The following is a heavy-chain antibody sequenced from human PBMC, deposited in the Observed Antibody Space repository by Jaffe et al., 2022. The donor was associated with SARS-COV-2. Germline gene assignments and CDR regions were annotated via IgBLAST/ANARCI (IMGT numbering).Heavy chain of an antibody. CDR3: AKGQVEAMLPLGDN. D-gene: IGHD1-26*01. CDR1: GFTFSTYG. Sequence: QVQLVESGGGVVQPGRSLRLSCAASGFTFSTYGMHWVRQAPGKGLEWVAIISYDGGNKYYADSVKGRFTISRDNSKNTLYLQMNGLRDEDTAVYYCAKGQVEAMLPLGDNWGQGTLVTVSS. CDR2: ISYDGGNK. J-gene: IGHJ4*02. V-gene: IGHV3-30*18.